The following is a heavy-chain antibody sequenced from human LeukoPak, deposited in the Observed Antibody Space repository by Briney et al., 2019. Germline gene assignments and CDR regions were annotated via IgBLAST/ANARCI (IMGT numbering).Heavy chain of an antibody. CDR2: ISSSGSTI. Sequence: KPGGSLRLSCAASGFTFSDYYMSWIRQAPGKGLEWVSYISSSGSTIYYADFVKGRFTISRDNAKNSLYLQMNSLRAEDTAVYYCARDRTKLAIFGVVKGQWRGWFDPWGQGTLVTVSS. J-gene: IGHJ5*02. CDR1: GFTFSDYY. V-gene: IGHV3-11*01. CDR3: ARDRTKLAIFGVVKGQWRGWFDP. D-gene: IGHD3-3*01.